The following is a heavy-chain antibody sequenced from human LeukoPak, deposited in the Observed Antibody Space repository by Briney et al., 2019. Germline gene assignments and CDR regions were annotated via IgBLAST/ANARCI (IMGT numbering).Heavy chain of an antibody. CDR3: ARVYAFRREWELAF. CDR2: INPNSGGT. V-gene: IGHV1-2*06. J-gene: IGHJ3*01. CDR1: GYTFTSYG. Sequence: ASVKVSCKASGYTFTSYGISWVRQAPGQGLEWMGRINPNSGGTNYAQKFQGRVTMTRDTSISTVYMELSRLRSDDTAVYFCARVYAFRREWELAFWGQGTMVTVSS. D-gene: IGHD1-26*01.